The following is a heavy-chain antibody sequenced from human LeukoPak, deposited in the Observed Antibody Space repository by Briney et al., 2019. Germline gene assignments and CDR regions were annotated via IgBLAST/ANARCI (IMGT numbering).Heavy chain of an antibody. Sequence: GASVKVSCKASGYDFTSVGITRVRRAPGQGLEWLGWISPYNGNTRYDQKYQGRVAMTIDTSTDTAYMELRVLRFNDTAVYYCASAGPGNGWYFDYWGQGTLVTVSS. D-gene: IGHD6-19*01. CDR1: GYDFTSVG. CDR2: ISPYNGNT. J-gene: IGHJ4*02. CDR3: ASAGPGNGWYFDY. V-gene: IGHV1-18*01.